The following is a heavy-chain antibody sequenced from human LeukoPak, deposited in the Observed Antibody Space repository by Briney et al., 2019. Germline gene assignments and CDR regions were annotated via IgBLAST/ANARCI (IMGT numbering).Heavy chain of an antibody. CDR1: GGTFSSYA. J-gene: IGHJ3*02. D-gene: IGHD3-22*01. CDR2: IIPIFGTA. CDR3: ARPSYYYDSSGYSTGAFDI. V-gene: IGHV1-69*05. Sequence: SVKVSCKASGGTFSSYAISWVRQAPGQGLEWMRRIIPIFGTANYAQKFQGRVTITTDESTSTAYMELSSLRSEDTAVYYCARPSYYYDSSGYSTGAFDIWGQGTMVTVSS.